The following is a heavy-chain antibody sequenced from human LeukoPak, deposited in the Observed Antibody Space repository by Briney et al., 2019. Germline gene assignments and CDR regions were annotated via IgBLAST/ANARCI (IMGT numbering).Heavy chain of an antibody. CDR3: ARSYSGYDYLDY. Sequence: GESLKISCKGSGYSFPSYWITWVRQMPGKGLEWMGRIDPSDSYTNYSPSFQGHVTISADKSISTAYLQWSSLRASDTAMYYCARSYSGYDYLDYWGQGTLVSVSS. V-gene: IGHV5-10-1*01. D-gene: IGHD5-12*01. CDR2: IDPSDSYT. CDR1: GYSFPSYW. J-gene: IGHJ4*02.